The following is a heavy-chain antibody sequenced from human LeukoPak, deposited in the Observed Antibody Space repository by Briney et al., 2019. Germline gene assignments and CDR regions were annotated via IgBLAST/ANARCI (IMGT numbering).Heavy chain of an antibody. D-gene: IGHD2-15*01. CDR3: ARGYCSGGSCYLWMYNWFDP. CDR2: MNPNSGNT. J-gene: IGHJ5*02. CDR1: GYTFTSYY. Sequence: ASVKVSCKASGYTFTSYYMHWVRQATGQGLEWMGWMNPNSGNTGYAQKFQGRVTMTRNTSISTAYMELSSLRSEDTAVYYCARGYCSGGSCYLWMYNWFDPWGQGTLVTVSS. V-gene: IGHV1-8*02.